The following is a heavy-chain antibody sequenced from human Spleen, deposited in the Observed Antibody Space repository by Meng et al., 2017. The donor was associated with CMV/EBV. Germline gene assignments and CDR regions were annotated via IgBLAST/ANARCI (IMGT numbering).Heavy chain of an antibody. CDR3: AKDARFFADY. CDR1: GFTFSSYG. D-gene: IGHD3-3*01. V-gene: IGHV3-30*02. CDR2: IRYDGSNK. Sequence: QWEVVGAGGGGVQPGGALRLSCAASGFTFSSYGMHWVRQAPGKGLEWVAFIRYDGSNKYYADSVKGRFTISRDNSKNTLYLQMNSLRAEDTAVYYCAKDARFFADYWGQGTLVTVSS. J-gene: IGHJ4*02.